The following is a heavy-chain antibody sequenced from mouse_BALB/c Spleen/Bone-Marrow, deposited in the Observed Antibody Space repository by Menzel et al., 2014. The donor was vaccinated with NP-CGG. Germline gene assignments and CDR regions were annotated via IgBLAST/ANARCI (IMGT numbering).Heavy chain of an antibody. V-gene: IGHV1-69*02. CDR2: IYPSNGNT. CDR1: GYTFXSNW. J-gene: IGHJ3*01. Sequence: QVQLQQSGAELVRPGASVKLSCKASGYTFXSNWINWVKQRPGQGLEWIGNIYPSNGNTHYNQKFKDKATLTVDTSSSTAYMQLNSPTSEDSAVYYCTRYDYGFGYWGQGTLVTVSA. CDR3: TRYDYGFGY. D-gene: IGHD1-1*01.